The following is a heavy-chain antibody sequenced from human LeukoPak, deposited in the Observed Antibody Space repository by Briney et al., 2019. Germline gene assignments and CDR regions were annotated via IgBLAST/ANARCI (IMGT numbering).Heavy chain of an antibody. CDR1: GYSISSGYY. V-gene: IGHV4-38-2*02. CDR2: IYYSGST. CDR3: ARQKETTVVNDLIYYYYYMDV. Sequence: PSETLSLTCTVSGYSISSGYYWGWIRQPPGKGLEWIGSIYYSGSTYYNPSLKSRVTISVDTSKNQFSLKLSSVTAADTAVYYCARQKETTVVNDLIYYYYYMDVWGKGTTVTISS. D-gene: IGHD4-23*01. J-gene: IGHJ6*03.